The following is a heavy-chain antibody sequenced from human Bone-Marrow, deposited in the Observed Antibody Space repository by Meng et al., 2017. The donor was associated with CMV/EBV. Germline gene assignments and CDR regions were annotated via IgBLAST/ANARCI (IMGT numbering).Heavy chain of an antibody. V-gene: IGHV1-69*05. CDR2: IIPFFGIA. Sequence: SVKVSCKASGGTFSSYAISWVRQAPGQGLEWMGGIIPFFGIANYAQKFQGRVTITTDESTSTAYMELSSLRSEDTAVYYCARGGAAGNDAFDIWGQGTMVTVSS. J-gene: IGHJ3*02. CDR3: ARGGAAGNDAFDI. D-gene: IGHD6-13*01. CDR1: GGTFSSYA.